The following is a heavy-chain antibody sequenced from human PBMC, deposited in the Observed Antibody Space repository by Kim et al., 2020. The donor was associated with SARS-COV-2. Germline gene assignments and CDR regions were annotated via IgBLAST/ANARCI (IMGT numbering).Heavy chain of an antibody. V-gene: IGHV3-48*03. D-gene: IGHD4-4*01. CDR3: ARGPNYSPFDY. J-gene: IGHJ4*02. CDR1: GFTFSSYE. CDR2: IIGSGTTI. Sequence: GGPLRLSCTASGFTFSSYEMNWVRQAPGKGLEWVSYIIGSGTTIYYADSVRGRFTISRDNDKNSLFLQMNSLRAEDTAVYYCARGPNYSPFDYWGQGNLV.